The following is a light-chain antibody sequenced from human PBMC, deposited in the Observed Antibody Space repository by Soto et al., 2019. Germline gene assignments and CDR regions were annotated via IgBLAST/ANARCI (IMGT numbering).Light chain of an antibody. CDR1: CSNIGSNY. J-gene: IGLJ3*02. CDR3: AVWDDSLSGWV. V-gene: IGLV1-47*02. Sequence: QSALTQPPSSSGTPGQRVTISCSGRCSNIGSNYVYWYQQLPGTAPKLLIFTNDQRTSGVPGRFSGSKSGTSASLAISGLRSEDEADYYCAVWDDSLSGWVFGGGTKVTVL. CDR2: TND.